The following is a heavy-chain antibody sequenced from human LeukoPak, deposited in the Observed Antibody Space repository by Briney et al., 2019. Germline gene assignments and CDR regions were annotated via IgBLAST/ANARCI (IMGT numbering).Heavy chain of an antibody. Sequence: PSETLSLTCTVSGGSISSSSYYWGWIRQPPGKGLEWIGSIYYSGSTYYNPSLKSRVTISVDTSKNQFSLKLSSVTAADTAVYYCARGSGFWSGYYTGYFDYWGQGTLVTVSS. CDR2: IYYSGST. CDR1: GGSISSSSYY. V-gene: IGHV4-39*01. D-gene: IGHD3-3*01. J-gene: IGHJ4*02. CDR3: ARGSGFWSGYYTGYFDY.